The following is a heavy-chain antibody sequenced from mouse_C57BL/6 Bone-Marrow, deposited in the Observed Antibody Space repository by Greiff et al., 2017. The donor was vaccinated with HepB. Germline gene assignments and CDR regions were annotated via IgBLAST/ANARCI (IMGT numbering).Heavy chain of an antibody. J-gene: IGHJ3*01. CDR3: AREGGIYYYGSSPAWFAY. Sequence: VQLQQSGPELVKPGASVKISCKASGYSFTGYYMNWVKQSPEKSLEWIGEINPSTGGTTYNQKFKAKATLTVDKSSSTAYMQLKSLTSEDSAVYYCAREGGIYYYGSSPAWFAYWGQGTLVTVSA. D-gene: IGHD1-1*01. CDR2: INPSTGGT. CDR1: GYSFTGYY. V-gene: IGHV1-42*01.